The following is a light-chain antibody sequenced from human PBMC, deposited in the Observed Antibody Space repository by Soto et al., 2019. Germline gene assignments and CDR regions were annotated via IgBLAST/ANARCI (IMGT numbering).Light chain of an antibody. V-gene: IGLV2-14*03. CDR2: DVN. Sequence: QSALTQPASVSGSPGQSITISCAGTSNDIGGYNYVSWYQHHPGKAPKLLIYDVNMRPSGVSDRFSGSRSGNTASLAISGLHADDEAYYYCTSYTPSSTVLFGGGTKLTVL. CDR3: TSYTPSSTVL. J-gene: IGLJ2*01. CDR1: SNDIGGYNY.